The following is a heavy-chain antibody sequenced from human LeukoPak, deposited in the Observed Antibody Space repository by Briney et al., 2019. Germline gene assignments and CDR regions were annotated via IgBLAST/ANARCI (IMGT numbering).Heavy chain of an antibody. CDR2: IYYRGTT. CDR3: ARQFDP. V-gene: IGHV4-59*08. CDR1: GDSITSISSYS. J-gene: IGHJ5*02. Sequence: PSETLSLTCTVSGDSITSISSYSWNWVRQPPGGGLEWIGLIYYRGTTNYNPSLRSRTTISLDTSKNQFSLTLTSVTAADTAVYYCARQFDPWGQGTLVTVSS.